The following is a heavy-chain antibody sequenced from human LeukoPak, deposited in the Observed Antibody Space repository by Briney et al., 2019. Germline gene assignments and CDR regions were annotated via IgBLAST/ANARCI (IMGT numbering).Heavy chain of an antibody. CDR3: AREEAFQLEASLDQ. D-gene: IGHD3-3*01. CDR2: IWKDASDE. V-gene: IGHV3-33*01. Sequence: GGSLRLSCAAAGFTFGDFGMHWVRQAPGKGLEWVALIWKDASDEFYADSVKGRFTISRDNSRNTLSLQMNSLRGEDTAVYYCAREEAFQLEASLDQWGQGTLVTVSS. J-gene: IGHJ4*02. CDR1: GFTFGDFG.